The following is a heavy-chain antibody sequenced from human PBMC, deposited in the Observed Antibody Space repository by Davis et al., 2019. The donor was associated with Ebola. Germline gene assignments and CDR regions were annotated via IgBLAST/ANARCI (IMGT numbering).Heavy chain of an antibody. CDR3: ARDMAARPPFVSYYYGMDV. CDR2: IYYSGST. D-gene: IGHD6-6*01. CDR1: GGSISSYY. V-gene: IGHV4-59*12. J-gene: IGHJ6*02. Sequence: PSETLSLTCTVSGGSISSYYWSWIRQPPGKGLEWIGYIYYSGSTNYNPTLKSRVTISVDTSKNQFSLKLSSVTAADTAVYYCARDMAARPPFVSYYYGMDVWGQGTTVTVSS.